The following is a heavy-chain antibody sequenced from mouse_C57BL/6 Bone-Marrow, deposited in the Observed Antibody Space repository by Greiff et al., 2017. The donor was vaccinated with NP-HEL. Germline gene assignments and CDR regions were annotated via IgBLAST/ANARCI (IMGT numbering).Heavy chain of an antibody. CDR3: APAWFAY. CDR1: GFTFSSYG. V-gene: IGHV5-6*01. Sequence: EVNVVESGGDLVKPGGSLKLSCAASGFTFSSYGMSWVRQTPDKRLEWVATISSGGSYTYYPDSVKGRFTISRDNAKNTLYLQMSSLKSEDTAMYYCAPAWFAYWGQGTLVTVSA. CDR2: ISSGGSYT. J-gene: IGHJ3*01.